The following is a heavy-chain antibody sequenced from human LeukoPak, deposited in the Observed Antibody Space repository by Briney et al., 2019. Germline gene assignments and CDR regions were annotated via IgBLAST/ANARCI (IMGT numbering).Heavy chain of an antibody. CDR3: VRKNRDFNAAFDI. Sequence: PGGSLRLSCAASGFTVSNNYMSWVRQAPGKGLEWVSIIYSDSNTNYADSVKGRFTISRDTSQNTLSLQMNSLRAEDTAVYYGVRKNRDFNAAFDIWGQGTVVTVSS. CDR2: IYSDSNT. D-gene: IGHD1-14*01. J-gene: IGHJ3*02. CDR1: GFTVSNNY. V-gene: IGHV3-53*01.